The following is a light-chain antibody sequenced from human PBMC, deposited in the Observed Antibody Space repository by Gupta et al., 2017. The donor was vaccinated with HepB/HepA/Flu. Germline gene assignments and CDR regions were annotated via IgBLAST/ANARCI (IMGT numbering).Light chain of an antibody. CDR3: QAWDSSTYV. J-gene: IGLJ1*01. CDR2: QDS. CDR1: KLGDKY. Sequence: SYELTQQPSVYVSPGQTASITCSGDKLGDKYACWYQQKPGQSPVLVIYQDSKRPSGIPERFSGSNSGNTATLTISGTQAMDEAAYYCQAWDSSTYVFGTGTKVTVL. V-gene: IGLV3-1*01.